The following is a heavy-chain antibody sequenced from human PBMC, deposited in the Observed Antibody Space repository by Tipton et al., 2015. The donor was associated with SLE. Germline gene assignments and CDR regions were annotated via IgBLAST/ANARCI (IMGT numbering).Heavy chain of an antibody. Sequence: TLSLTCTVSGGSITTYYSSWIRQPPGKGLEWIGYIYSSGSTNYNPSLKSRVTISVDTSKNQFSLHLRSVTAADTAAYYCASGGYYGSGSYYGGWFDPWGQGTLVTVSS. CDR1: GGSITTYY. D-gene: IGHD3-10*01. CDR2: IYSSGST. J-gene: IGHJ5*02. CDR3: ASGGYYGSGSYYGGWFDP. V-gene: IGHV4-4*08.